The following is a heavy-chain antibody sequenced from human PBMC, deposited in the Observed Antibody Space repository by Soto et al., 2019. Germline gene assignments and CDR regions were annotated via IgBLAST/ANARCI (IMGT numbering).Heavy chain of an antibody. CDR3: ARDQGGSGLRLYFQH. Sequence: ASVKVSCKASGYTFTGFSLHWVRQAPGQGLEWMGIINPSGGSTSYAQKFQGRVTMTRDTSTSTVYMELSSLRSEDTAVYYCARDQGGSGLRLYFQHWGQGTLVTVSS. D-gene: IGHD3-10*01. V-gene: IGHV1-46*03. CDR1: GYTFTGFS. J-gene: IGHJ1*01. CDR2: INPSGGST.